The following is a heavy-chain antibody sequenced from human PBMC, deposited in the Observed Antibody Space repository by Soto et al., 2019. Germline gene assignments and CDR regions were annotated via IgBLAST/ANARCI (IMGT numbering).Heavy chain of an antibody. V-gene: IGHV3-30-3*01. CDR1: GFTFGVYN. D-gene: IGHD3-22*01. Sequence: GGSLRLSCAASGFTFGVYNMHWVRQAPGKGLEWVALISSDGTNKYHADSVKGRFTISRDNSKNMLYLQMNSLRADDTAVYYCARDSVFYDSTGDFDYWGQGTVVTVSS. CDR3: ARDSVFYDSTGDFDY. J-gene: IGHJ4*02. CDR2: ISSDGTNK.